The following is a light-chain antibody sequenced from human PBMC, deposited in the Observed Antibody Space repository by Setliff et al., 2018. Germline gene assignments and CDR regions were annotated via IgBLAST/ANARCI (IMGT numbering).Light chain of an antibody. CDR1: NSDIGAGFG. V-gene: IGLV1-40*01. CDR3: SSYAGGDIYV. J-gene: IGLJ1*01. CDR2: GTY. Sequence: QSVLTQPPSVSGAPGQRVTISCTGSNSDIGAGFGVHWYQQLPGTAPKLLIYGTYNRPSGVPDRFSGSKSGTSASLAITGLQAEDEADYYCSSYAGGDIYVFGTGTKVTVL.